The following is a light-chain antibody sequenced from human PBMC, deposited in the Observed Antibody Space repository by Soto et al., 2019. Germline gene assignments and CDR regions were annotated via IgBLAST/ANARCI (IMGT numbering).Light chain of an antibody. CDR2: DAS. CDR1: QSISSW. Sequence: DIQRTQSPSTMSASVGERGTSSCGASQSISSWLAWYQQKPGKAPNLLIYDASSLESGVPSRFSGRGSGTEFTLTISSLQPDDFATYYCQQYNSYWTFGQGTKVDIK. CDR3: QQYNSYWT. J-gene: IGKJ1*01. V-gene: IGKV1-5*01.